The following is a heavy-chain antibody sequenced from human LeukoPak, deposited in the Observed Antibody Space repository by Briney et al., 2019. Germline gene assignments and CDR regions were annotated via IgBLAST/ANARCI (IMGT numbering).Heavy chain of an antibody. Sequence: GGSLRLSCAASGFTFSSYWMHWVRQAPGKGLEWVANIKKDGSERYYVDSVKGRFTISRDNTKKSLYLQMNTLRAEDTAVYYCARDLAGPPQEAFDIWGQGTMVTVSS. V-gene: IGHV3-7*01. CDR2: IKKDGSER. J-gene: IGHJ3*02. CDR3: ARDLAGPPQEAFDI. CDR1: GFTFSSYW.